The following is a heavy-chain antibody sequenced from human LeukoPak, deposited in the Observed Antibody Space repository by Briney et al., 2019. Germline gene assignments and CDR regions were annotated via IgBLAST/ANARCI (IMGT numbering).Heavy chain of an antibody. D-gene: IGHD5-18*01. J-gene: IGHJ6*03. V-gene: IGHV4-4*07. CDR3: ARDEIKATGGYSYGHRGYYMDV. CDR2: IYTSGST. Sequence: SETLSLTCTVSGGSISSYYWSWIRQPAGKGLEWIGRIYTSGSTNYNPSLKSRVTMSVDTSKNQFSLKLSSVTAADTAVYYCARDEIKATGGYSYGHRGYYMDVWGKGTTVTVSS. CDR1: GGSISSYY.